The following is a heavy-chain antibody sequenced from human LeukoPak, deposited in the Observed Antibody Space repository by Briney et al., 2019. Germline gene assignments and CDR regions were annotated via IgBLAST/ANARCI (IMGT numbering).Heavy chain of an antibody. CDR2: INPNSGGT. CDR1: GYTFTGYY. Sequence: ASVKVSCKASGYTFTGYYMHWVRQAPGQGLEWMGWINPNSGGTNYAQKFQGRVTMTRDTSISTAYMELSRLRPDDTAVYYCARVAVAYDAFDIWGQGTMVTVSS. V-gene: IGHV1-2*02. D-gene: IGHD6-19*01. CDR3: ARVAVAYDAFDI. J-gene: IGHJ3*02.